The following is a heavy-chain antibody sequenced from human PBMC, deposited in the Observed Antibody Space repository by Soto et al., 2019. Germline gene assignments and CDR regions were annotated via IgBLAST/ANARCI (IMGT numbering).Heavy chain of an antibody. CDR3: ATSEGRDGYSFDY. Sequence: QVQLVQSGAEVKKPGSSVKVSCKASGGTFSTYAVSWVRQAPGHGLEWLGGIIPIYHSPNYAQRFEGRVTITADESTNTAYMELNSLTSEDTAVYYCATSEGRDGYSFDYWGPGTLVTVS. J-gene: IGHJ4*02. CDR1: GGTFSTYA. V-gene: IGHV1-69*01. CDR2: IIPIYHSP. D-gene: IGHD5-12*01.